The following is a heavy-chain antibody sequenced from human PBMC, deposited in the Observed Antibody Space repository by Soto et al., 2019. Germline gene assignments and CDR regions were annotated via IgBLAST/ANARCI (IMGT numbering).Heavy chain of an antibody. V-gene: IGHV1-46*01. D-gene: IGHD1-26*01. Sequence: QLVPSGGEVKQPGASVKVSCKAPRDTFTSSYINWVRKAPGQGLEWMGVINPHGGSTASAKKFKGRVTLTRDTSESTVYMEVSSLTSEDTAMYYWARSSGGNFGIIIEGTNWFAPWGQGTLVTVSS. CDR1: RDTFTSSY. CDR2: INPHGGST. CDR3: ARSSGGNFGIIIEGTNWFAP. J-gene: IGHJ5*02.